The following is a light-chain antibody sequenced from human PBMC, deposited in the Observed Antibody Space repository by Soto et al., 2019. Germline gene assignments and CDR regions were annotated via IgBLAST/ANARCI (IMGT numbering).Light chain of an antibody. CDR1: SSDVGAYNF. CDR2: DVS. V-gene: IGLV2-11*01. Sequence: QSALTQPRSVSGCPGQSVTISCTGTSSDVGAYNFVSWYQQHPGKAPKLMIYDVSKRPSGVPDRFSGSKSGNTASLTISGLQAEDEADYYCCSYAGSYTWVFGTGTKLTVL. J-gene: IGLJ1*01. CDR3: CSYAGSYTWV.